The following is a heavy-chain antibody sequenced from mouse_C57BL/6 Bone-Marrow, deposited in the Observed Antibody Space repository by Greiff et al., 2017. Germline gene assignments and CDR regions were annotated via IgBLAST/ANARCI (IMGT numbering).Heavy chain of an antibody. V-gene: IGHV5-4*03. CDR2: ISDGGSYT. J-gene: IGHJ4*01. Sequence: EVKLVESGGGLVKPGGSLKLSCAASGFTFSSYAMSWVRQTPEKRLEWVATISDGGSYTYYPDNVKGRFTISRDNAKNNLYLQMSHLKSEDTAMYYCARVRWLLPYAMDYWGQGTSVTVSS. D-gene: IGHD2-3*01. CDR3: ARVRWLLPYAMDY. CDR1: GFTFSSYA.